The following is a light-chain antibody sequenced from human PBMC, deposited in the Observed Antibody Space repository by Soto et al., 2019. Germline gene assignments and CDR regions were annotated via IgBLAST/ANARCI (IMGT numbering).Light chain of an antibody. Sequence: DIQMTQSPYSLSASVGDRVTITCRASQSISTYLHWYQQKPGTAPKLLIYATSNLQSGVPSRFSGSGSGTDFTLTINSLQPEDFATYYCQQAYSTPWTFGQGTKVDIK. CDR1: QSISTY. V-gene: IGKV1-39*01. CDR2: ATS. J-gene: IGKJ1*01. CDR3: QQAYSTPWT.